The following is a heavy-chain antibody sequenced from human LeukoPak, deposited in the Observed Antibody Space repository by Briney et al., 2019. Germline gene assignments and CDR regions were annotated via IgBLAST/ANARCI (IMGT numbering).Heavy chain of an antibody. CDR1: GYTLTSYY. CDR3: TRDESGTRRGWFEY. Sequence: ASVKVSCKASGYTLTSYYMHWVRQAPGQGLEWMGIIDPSDGSTIYAQKFQGKVTMTRDTSTSTVHMELSSLRSDDTAVYYCTRDESGTRRGWFEYWGQGTLVTVSS. J-gene: IGHJ5*01. CDR2: IDPSDGST. V-gene: IGHV1-46*01.